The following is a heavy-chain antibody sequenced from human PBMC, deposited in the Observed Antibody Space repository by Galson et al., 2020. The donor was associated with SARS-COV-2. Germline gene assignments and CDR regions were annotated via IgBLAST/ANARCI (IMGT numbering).Heavy chain of an antibody. Sequence: SETLSLTCAVYGGSFSDYYWSWIRQPPGKGLEWIGEINHSGSVNYNPSLKSRVTISADTSKNQFSLRLSSVTAADTAVYYCARQGVNMIVLVTVPVWYFDLWGRGTLVTVSS. CDR2: INHSGSV. CDR1: GGSFSDYY. CDR3: ARQGVNMIVLVTVPVWYFDL. D-gene: IGHD3-22*01. J-gene: IGHJ2*01. V-gene: IGHV4-34*01.